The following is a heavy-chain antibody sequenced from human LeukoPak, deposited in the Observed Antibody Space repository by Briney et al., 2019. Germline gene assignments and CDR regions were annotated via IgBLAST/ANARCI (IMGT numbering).Heavy chain of an antibody. CDR2: IYYSGST. CDR1: GGSISSYY. CDR3: AGVVVVTPDDAFDI. V-gene: IGHV4-59*01. D-gene: IGHD2-21*02. Sequence: SETLSLTCTVSGGSISSYYWSWIRQPPGKGLKWIGYIYYSGSTNYNPSLKSRVTISVDTSKNQFSLKLSSVTAADTAVYYCAGVVVVTPDDAFDIWGQGTMVTVSS. J-gene: IGHJ3*02.